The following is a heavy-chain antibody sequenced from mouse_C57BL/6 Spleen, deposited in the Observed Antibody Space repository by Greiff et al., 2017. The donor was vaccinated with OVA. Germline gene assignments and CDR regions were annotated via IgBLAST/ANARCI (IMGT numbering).Heavy chain of an antibody. CDR2: ISSGGDYI. CDR3: TRDSSGLPWFAY. CDR1: GFTFSSYA. J-gene: IGHJ3*01. V-gene: IGHV5-9-1*02. D-gene: IGHD3-2*02. Sequence: EVKVEESGEGLVKPGGSLKLSCVASGFTFSSYALSWVRQTPEKRLEWVAYISSGGDYIYYADAVKGRFPISRANARTTLYLQLICLSSEDAAMYYCTRDSSGLPWFAYGGLGTLVSVYA.